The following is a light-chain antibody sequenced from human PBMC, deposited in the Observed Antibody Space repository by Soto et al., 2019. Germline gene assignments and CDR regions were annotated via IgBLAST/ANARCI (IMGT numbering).Light chain of an antibody. CDR2: KAS. V-gene: IGKV1-5*03. CDR1: QSISSW. J-gene: IGKJ1*01. CDR3: QQYNSYPWT. Sequence: DIQMTQSPSTLSASVGDRVTITCRASQSISSWLAWYQQKPGKAPKLLIYKASSLESGVPSRFSGSGSGTEFTLTSSSLQPDDFETYYCQQYNSYPWTFGQGTKVEIK.